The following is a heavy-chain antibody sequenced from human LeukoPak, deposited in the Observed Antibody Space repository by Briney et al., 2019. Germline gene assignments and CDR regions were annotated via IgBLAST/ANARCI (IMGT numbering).Heavy chain of an antibody. V-gene: IGHV3-23*01. D-gene: IGHD2-8*01. CDR2: ISDSGSGT. Sequence: GGSLRLSCAASGFTFSSYWMSWVRQAPGKGLEWVSVISDSGSGTYYAGSVKGRFTISRDNSKNTLYLQMNSLRVEDTAVYYCAKTNYGVAAPDYWGQGTLVTVSS. J-gene: IGHJ4*02. CDR3: AKTNYGVAAPDY. CDR1: GFTFSSYW.